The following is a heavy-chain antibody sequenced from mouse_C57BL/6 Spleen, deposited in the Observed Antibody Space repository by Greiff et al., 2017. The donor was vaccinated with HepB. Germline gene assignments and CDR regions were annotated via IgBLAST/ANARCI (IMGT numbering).Heavy chain of an antibody. V-gene: IGHV1-80*01. Sequence: VQLQQSGAELVKPGASVKISCKASGYAFSSYWMNWVKQRPGKGLEWIGQIYPGDGDTNYNGKFKGKAPLTADKSSSTAYMQLSSLTSEDSAVYSCARSGGYNSYYFDYWGQGTTLTVSS. CDR2: IYPGDGDT. CDR3: ARSGGYNSYYFDY. CDR1: GYAFSSYW. D-gene: IGHD2-2*01. J-gene: IGHJ2*01.